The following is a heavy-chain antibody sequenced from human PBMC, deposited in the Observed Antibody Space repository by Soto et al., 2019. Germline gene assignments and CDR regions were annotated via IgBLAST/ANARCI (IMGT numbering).Heavy chain of an antibody. CDR3: VRIPYPLPSSVLSIHP. V-gene: IGHV4-34*01. J-gene: IGHJ5*02. D-gene: IGHD2-15*01. CDR1: GGFLSESY. CDR2: INHVGGT. Sequence: SGNLSLTSAVYGGFLSESYWTWIRQPPGKGLEWIGEINHVGGTNYNPSLKSRVTMSVDTSQNQFSLRLISVTAADTAMYFCVRIPYPLPSSVLSIHPWVKGTPVT.